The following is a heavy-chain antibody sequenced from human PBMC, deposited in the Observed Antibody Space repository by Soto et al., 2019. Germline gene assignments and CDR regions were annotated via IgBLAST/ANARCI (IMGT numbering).Heavy chain of an antibody. V-gene: IGHV2-5*02. Sequence: QITLKESGPTLVKPTQTLTLTCTFSGFSLGTSGVGVGWIRQPPGKALEWLALIYWDDDKRYSPSLNSSLTITKDTSKNQVVLTMTNMDPVDTATYYCAHSRPPRLLDYWGQGTLVTVSS. CDR2: IYWDDDK. CDR1: GFSLGTSGVG. J-gene: IGHJ4*02. D-gene: IGHD6-6*01. CDR3: AHSRPPRLLDY.